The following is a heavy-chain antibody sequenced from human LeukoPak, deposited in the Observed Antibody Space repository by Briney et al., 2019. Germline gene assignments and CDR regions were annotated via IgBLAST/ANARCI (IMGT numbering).Heavy chain of an antibody. CDR3: ASPAPAYCGGDCYSDDAFDI. CDR2: INTNTGNP. D-gene: IGHD2-21*02. J-gene: IGHJ3*02. Sequence: ASVKVSCKASGYTFTSYAMNWVRQAPGQGLEWMGWINTNTGNPTYAQGFTGRFVFSLDTSVSTAHLQISSLKAEDTAVYYCASPAPAYCGGDCYSDDAFDIWGQGTMVTVSS. V-gene: IGHV7-4-1*02. CDR1: GYTFTSYA.